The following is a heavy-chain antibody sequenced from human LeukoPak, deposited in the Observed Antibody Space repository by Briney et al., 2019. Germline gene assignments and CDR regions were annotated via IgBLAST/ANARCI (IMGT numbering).Heavy chain of an antibody. D-gene: IGHD3-10*01. Sequence: SETLSLTCTVSGGSISSSPYYWGWIRQASGKGLEWIGEINHSGSTNYNPSLKSRVTISVDTSKNQFSLNLSSVTAADTAVYYCGESTAKLAFDIWGQGTMVTVSS. J-gene: IGHJ3*02. V-gene: IGHV4-39*07. CDR1: GGSISSSPYY. CDR3: GESTAKLAFDI. CDR2: INHSGST.